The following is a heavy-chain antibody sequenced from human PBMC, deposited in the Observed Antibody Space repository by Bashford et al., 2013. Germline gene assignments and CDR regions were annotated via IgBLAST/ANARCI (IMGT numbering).Heavy chain of an antibody. Sequence: ASVKVSCKASGYTFSDSYMHWVRQAPGQGLEWMGWINPNSGDTSYAQKFQGRVTMTRDTSISTAYMEVTRLRSDDTAVYYCTCSPEYCSEGSPCWFDPWGQGTLVTVSS. J-gene: IGHJ5*02. D-gene: IGHD2-15*01. CDR2: INPNSGDT. CDR3: TCSPEYCSEGSPCWFDP. CDR1: GYTFSDSY. V-gene: IGHV1-2*02.